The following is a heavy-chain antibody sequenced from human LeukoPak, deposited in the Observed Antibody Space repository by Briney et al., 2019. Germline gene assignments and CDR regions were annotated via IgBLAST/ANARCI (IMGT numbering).Heavy chain of an antibody. D-gene: IGHD3-22*01. CDR2: IIPILGIA. Sequence: ASVKVSCKASGGTFSSYAISWVRQAPGQGLEWMGRIIPILGIANYAQKFQGRVTITADKSTGTAYMELSSLRSEDTAVYYCARAVVDNNHYYHSKSGLVYGMDVWGQGTTVTVSS. CDR3: ARAVVDNNHYYHSKSGLVYGMDV. J-gene: IGHJ6*02. V-gene: IGHV1-69*04. CDR1: GGTFSSYA.